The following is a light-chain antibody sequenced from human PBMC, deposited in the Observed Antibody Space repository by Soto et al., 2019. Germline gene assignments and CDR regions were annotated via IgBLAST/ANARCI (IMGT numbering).Light chain of an antibody. V-gene: IGKV3D-15*01. CDR2: GAS. CDR3: QQYNNWPPLT. J-gene: IGKJ4*01. Sequence: EIVMTQSPATLSVSPGERATLSCRASQSVSSNLAWYQQKPGQAPRLLIYGASIRATGIPARFSGSGSGTEFTLTISSLQSEDFAFYYCQQYNNWPPLTFGGGTKVEIK. CDR1: QSVSSN.